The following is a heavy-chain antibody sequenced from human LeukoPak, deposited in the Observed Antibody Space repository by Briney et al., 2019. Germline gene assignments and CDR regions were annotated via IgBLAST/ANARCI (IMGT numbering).Heavy chain of an antibody. V-gene: IGHV3-30*04. Sequence: GGSLRLSCAASGLTFSSYAMHWVRQAPGKGLEWVAVISYDGSNKYYADSVKGRFTISRDNSKNTLYLQMNSLRAEDTAVYYCARDLVDTAMAMEDYYYHYGMDVWGQGTTVTVSS. CDR2: ISYDGSNK. CDR1: GLTFSSYA. D-gene: IGHD5-18*01. J-gene: IGHJ6*02. CDR3: ARDLVDTAMAMEDYYYHYGMDV.